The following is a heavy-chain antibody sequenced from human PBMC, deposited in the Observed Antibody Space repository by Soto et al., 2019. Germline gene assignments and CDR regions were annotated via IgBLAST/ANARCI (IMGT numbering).Heavy chain of an antibody. CDR2: ISPEGSTK. CDR3: VRDHVTPGLYFDK. CDR1: GFAFSAHW. Sequence: EVQLVESGGDLDQPGGSLRLSCSASGFAFSAHWMTWVRQTPGKGLEWVANISPEGSTKYYVDSAKGRFTISRDNAKNLLYLQMNSLTVGDTAVYSCVRDHVTPGLYFDKWGQGTLVTVSS. J-gene: IGHJ4*02. D-gene: IGHD2-8*02. V-gene: IGHV3-7*01.